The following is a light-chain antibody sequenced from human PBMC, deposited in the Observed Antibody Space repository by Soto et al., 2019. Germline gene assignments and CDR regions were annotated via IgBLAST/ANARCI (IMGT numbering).Light chain of an antibody. J-gene: IGLJ2*01. V-gene: IGLV1-40*01. Sequence: QSVLTQPPSVSGAPGQRVTISCPGSSSNIGAGYDVQWYQQLPGTAPKLLMYGNSNRPSGVPDRFSGSKSGTSASLAITGLQAEDEADYYCQSYDSSLSGSVVFGGGTKLTVL. CDR3: QSYDSSLSGSVV. CDR2: GNS. CDR1: SSNIGAGYD.